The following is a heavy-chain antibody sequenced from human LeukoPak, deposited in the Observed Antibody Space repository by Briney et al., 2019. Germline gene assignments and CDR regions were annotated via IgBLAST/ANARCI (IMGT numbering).Heavy chain of an antibody. CDR1: GGSISSSSYY. CDR2: IYYSGST. J-gene: IGHJ4*02. Sequence: SETLSLTCTVSGGSISSSSYYWGWIRQPPGKGLEWIGSIYYSGSTNYNPSLKSRVTMSVDTSKNQFSLKLSSVTAADTAVYYCAREYDILTGYSNWGQGTLVTVSS. D-gene: IGHD3-9*01. V-gene: IGHV4-39*07. CDR3: AREYDILTGYSN.